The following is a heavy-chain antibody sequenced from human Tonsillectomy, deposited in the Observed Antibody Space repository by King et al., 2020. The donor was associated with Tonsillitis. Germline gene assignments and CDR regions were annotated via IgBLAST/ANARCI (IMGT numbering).Heavy chain of an antibody. J-gene: IGHJ4*02. Sequence: VQLQQWGAGLLKPSETLSLTCAVYGGSFSGYFWSWIRQPPGKGLEWIGEISQSGSSNYNPSLKSRITISVDTSKNQFSLQLSSVTAAVTAVYYCARGYELAHWGQGSLVTVSS. V-gene: IGHV4-34*01. CDR3: ARGYELAH. CDR1: GGSFSGYF. D-gene: IGHD3-22*01. CDR2: ISQSGSS.